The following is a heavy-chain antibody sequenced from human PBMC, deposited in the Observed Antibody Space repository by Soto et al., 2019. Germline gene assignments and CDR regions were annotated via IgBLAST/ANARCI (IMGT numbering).Heavy chain of an antibody. J-gene: IGHJ6*02. CDR2: MNEDGGTT. V-gene: IGHV3-74*02. CDR3: ASDLSGRADV. Sequence: EVQLVESGGGLVRPGGSLRLSCAASGFSFSSYWMHWVRQVPGKGLVWVAHMNEDGGTTDYADSVKGRFTISRDNAKNTLYLQMNSLRVEDTAVYYCASDLSGRADVWGQGTTVTVSS. CDR1: GFSFSSYW. D-gene: IGHD3-10*01.